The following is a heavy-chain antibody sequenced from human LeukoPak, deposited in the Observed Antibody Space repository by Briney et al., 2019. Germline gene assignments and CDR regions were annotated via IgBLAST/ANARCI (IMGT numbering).Heavy chain of an antibody. CDR1: GGAIISYY. D-gene: IGHD3-22*01. CDR3: ARLKFYDSTGYSPGYYMDV. CDR2: IYPTGNT. Sequence: SDTLSLTCSVSGGAIISYYWSWIRQPARKGPEWIGRIYPTGNTDYNPSLKTRVTMSTDLSKKQFSLRLKSVTAADTAVYYCARLKFYDSTGYSPGYYMDVWGKGTAVTVSS. J-gene: IGHJ6*03. V-gene: IGHV4-4*07.